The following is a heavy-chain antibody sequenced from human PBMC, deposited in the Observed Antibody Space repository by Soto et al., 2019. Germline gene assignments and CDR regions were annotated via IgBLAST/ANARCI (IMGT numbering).Heavy chain of an antibody. CDR1: GYTFTGYY. CDR3: ARSQIRGYSYGHFDY. V-gene: IGHV1-2*04. Sequence: ASVKVSCKASGYTFTGYYMHWVRQAPGQGLEWMGWINPNSGGTNYAQKFQGWVTMTRDTSISTAYMELSRLRSDDTAVYYCARSQIRGYSYGHFDYWGKGTLVTVSS. D-gene: IGHD5-18*01. J-gene: IGHJ4*02. CDR2: INPNSGGT.